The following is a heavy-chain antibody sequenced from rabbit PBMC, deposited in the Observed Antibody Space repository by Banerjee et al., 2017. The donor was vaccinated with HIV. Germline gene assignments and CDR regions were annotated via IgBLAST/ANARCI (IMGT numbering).Heavy chain of an antibody. CDR3: ARGYYTDYFNL. V-gene: IGHV1S45*01. D-gene: IGHD4-1*01. CDR2: INTGSGST. Sequence: QEQLVESGGGLVQPEGSLTLTCTASGFSFSSSYYMCWVRQAPGKGLEWIGCINTGSGSTNYATWAKSRFTISKTSSTTVTLQLNSLTAADTATYFCARGYYTDYFNLWGQGTLVTVS. CDR1: GFSFSSSYY. J-gene: IGHJ4*01.